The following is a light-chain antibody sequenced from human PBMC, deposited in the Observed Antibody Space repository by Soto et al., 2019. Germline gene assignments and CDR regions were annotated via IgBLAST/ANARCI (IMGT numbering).Light chain of an antibody. CDR1: QSVTNSY. CDR2: DTS. V-gene: IGKV3-20*01. Sequence: ENVLTQSPGTLSLSPGERATLSCRATQSVTNSYLAWYQQKPGQAPRLLIYDTSNRATGIPDRFSGGGSGSDFTLTISRLEPADFAVYYCQQYGSSPRTFGQGTKVEIK. J-gene: IGKJ1*01. CDR3: QQYGSSPRT.